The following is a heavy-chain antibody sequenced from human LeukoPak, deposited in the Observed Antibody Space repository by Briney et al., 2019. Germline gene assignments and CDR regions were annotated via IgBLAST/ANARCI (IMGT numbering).Heavy chain of an antibody. CDR1: GFTFSSYA. J-gene: IGHJ4*02. CDR3: VKVPLRPYYFDY. CDR2: INSNGGST. V-gene: IGHV3-64*05. Sequence: GGSLRLSCSASGFTFSSYAMHWVRQAPGKGLEYVSGINSNGGSTYYADSVKGRFTISRDNSKNTLYVQMSSLRAEDTAVYYCVKVPLRPYYFDYWGPGTLVTVSS.